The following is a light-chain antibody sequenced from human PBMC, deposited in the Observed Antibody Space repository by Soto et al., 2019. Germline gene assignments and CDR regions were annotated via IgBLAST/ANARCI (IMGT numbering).Light chain of an antibody. V-gene: IGKV1-5*03. CDR1: VIISSW. CDR2: AAS. CDR3: QQYNSYPFT. J-gene: IGKJ3*01. Sequence: IQMTQSPSTVSASVGDRVTLTCRASVIISSWVVWYQQKPGGAPKLLMHAASIIESGVPSRFSGSVSGTEFTLTISSLQPDDLATYYCQQYNSYPFTFGPGTKVDIK.